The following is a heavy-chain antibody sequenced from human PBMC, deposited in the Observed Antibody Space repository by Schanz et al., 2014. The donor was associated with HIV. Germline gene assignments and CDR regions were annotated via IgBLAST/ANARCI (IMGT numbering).Heavy chain of an antibody. V-gene: IGHV3-33*08. Sequence: QVQLVESGGGVVQPGRSLRLSCAVSGFIFSNYAMDWVRQTPGKGLEWVAVIWYDGSKKYYADSVKGRFTISRDNAKDVLYLQMNSLRVEDTAVYYCARDRYYGSGSYYSYGMDVWGQGTTVTVSS. CDR3: ARDRYYGSGSYYSYGMDV. D-gene: IGHD3-10*01. CDR1: GFIFSNYA. CDR2: IWYDGSKK. J-gene: IGHJ6*02.